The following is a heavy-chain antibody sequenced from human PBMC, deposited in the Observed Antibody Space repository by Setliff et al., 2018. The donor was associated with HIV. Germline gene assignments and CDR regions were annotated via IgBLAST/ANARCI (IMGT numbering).Heavy chain of an antibody. CDR2: IYYSGST. Sequence: SETLSLTCTVSGGSISSSNYYWGWIRQPPGKGLEWIGSIYYSGSTNYNPSLKSRVTISVDTSKNQSSLKLRSVTAADTAVYYCARDLRGTQSRDYWGQGTLVTVSS. CDR1: GGSISSSNYY. CDR3: ARDLRGTQSRDY. J-gene: IGHJ4*02. V-gene: IGHV4-39*07. D-gene: IGHD1-1*01.